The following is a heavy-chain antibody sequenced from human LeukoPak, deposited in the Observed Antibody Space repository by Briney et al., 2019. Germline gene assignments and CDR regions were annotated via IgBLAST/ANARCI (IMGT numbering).Heavy chain of an antibody. CDR1: GYTFTGYY. D-gene: IGHD3-9*01. Sequence: ASVKVSCKASGYTFTGYYMHWVRQAPGQGLEWMGWINPNSGGTNYAQKFQGRVTMTRDTSISTAYMELSRLRSDDTAVYYCARGTNIDELRYFDWLYPKDYWGQGTLVTVSS. CDR2: INPNSGGT. J-gene: IGHJ4*02. CDR3: ARGTNIDELRYFDWLYPKDY. V-gene: IGHV1-2*02.